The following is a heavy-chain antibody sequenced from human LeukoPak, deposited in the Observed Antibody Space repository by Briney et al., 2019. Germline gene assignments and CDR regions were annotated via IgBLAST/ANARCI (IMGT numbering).Heavy chain of an antibody. V-gene: IGHV1-46*01. D-gene: IGHD4-11*01. Sequence: ASVKVSCKASGYTLTNYYIHWVRQAPGQGLEWMGITDPIGGSTNYAQKFQGRVTMTRDTSTSTVYMELSSLRSEDSAVYYCARWTTTYLDYWGQGTLVTVSS. J-gene: IGHJ4*02. CDR3: ARWTTTYLDY. CDR1: GYTLTNYY. CDR2: TDPIGGST.